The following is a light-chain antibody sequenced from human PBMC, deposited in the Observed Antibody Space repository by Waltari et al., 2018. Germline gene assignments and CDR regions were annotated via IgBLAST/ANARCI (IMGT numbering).Light chain of an antibody. V-gene: IGKV1-39*01. CDR3: QQSYNTPRT. J-gene: IGKJ1*01. Sequence: DIQMTQSPSSLSASVGDRVTITCRASQSISTSLNWYQHKPGKAPNLLIYAASTLQSGVPSRFRGSGSGTGFTLTISSLQPEDFATYYCQQSYNTPRTFGQGTKVEI. CDR1: QSISTS. CDR2: AAS.